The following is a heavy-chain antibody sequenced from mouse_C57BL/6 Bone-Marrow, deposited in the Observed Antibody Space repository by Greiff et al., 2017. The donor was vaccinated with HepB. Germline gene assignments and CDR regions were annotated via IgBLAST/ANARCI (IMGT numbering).Heavy chain of an antibody. CDR1: GFNIKNTY. V-gene: IGHV14-3*01. CDR3: ARGGITTVVPFAY. CDR2: IDPANGNT. D-gene: IGHD1-1*01. Sequence: VQLKESVAELVRPGASVKLSCTASGFNIKNTYMHWVKQRPEQGLEWIGRIDPANGNTKYAPKFQGKATITADTSSNTAYLQLSSLTSEHTAIYYCARGGITTVVPFAYWGQGTLVTVSA. J-gene: IGHJ3*01.